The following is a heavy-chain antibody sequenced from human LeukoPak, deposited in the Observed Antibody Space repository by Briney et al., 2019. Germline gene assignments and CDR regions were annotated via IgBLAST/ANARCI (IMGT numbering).Heavy chain of an antibody. CDR2: IYYSGST. V-gene: IGHV4-39*07. J-gene: IGHJ4*02. CDR1: GGSISSSSYY. D-gene: IGHD5-24*01. CDR3: AREAEITRFDY. Sequence: PSETLSLTCTVSGGSISSSSYYWGWIRQPPGQGLEWIGSIYYSGSTYYNPSLKSRVTISVDTSKNQFSLQLNSVTPEDTAVYYCAREAEITRFDYWGQGTLVTVSS.